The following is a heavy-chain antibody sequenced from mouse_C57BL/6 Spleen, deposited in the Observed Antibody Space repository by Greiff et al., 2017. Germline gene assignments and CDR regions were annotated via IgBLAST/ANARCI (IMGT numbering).Heavy chain of an antibody. J-gene: IGHJ1*03. V-gene: IGHV1-26*01. CDR3: ARSDGNWYFAV. CDR2: INPNNGGT. Sequence: VQLQQSGPELVKPGASVKISCKASGYTFTDYYMNWVKQSHGKSLEWIGDINPNNGGTSYNQKFKGKATLTVDKSSSTAYMELRSLTSEDSAVDNCARSDGNWYFAVWGTGTTVTVSS. CDR1: GYTFTDYY.